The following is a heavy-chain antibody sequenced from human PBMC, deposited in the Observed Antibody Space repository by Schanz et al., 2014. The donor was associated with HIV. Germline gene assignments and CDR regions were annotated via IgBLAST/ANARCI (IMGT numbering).Heavy chain of an antibody. CDR2: INSTEGTT. V-gene: IGHV3-74*01. Sequence: EVQLVESGGGLVQPGGSLRLSCAASGFTFSSHWMHWVRPAPVPCLVWVSRINSTEGTTDYADSVKGRFTISRDNAKNTLYLQMNSLRAEDTAVYYCAKVAIHSSGWLPFDYWGQGTLVTVSS. J-gene: IGHJ4*02. CDR3: AKVAIHSSGWLPFDY. CDR1: GFTFSSHW. D-gene: IGHD6-19*01.